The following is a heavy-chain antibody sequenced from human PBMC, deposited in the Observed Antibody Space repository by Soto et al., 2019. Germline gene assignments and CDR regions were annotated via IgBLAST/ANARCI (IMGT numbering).Heavy chain of an antibody. CDR2: MNTNSDDT. D-gene: IGHD6-13*01. J-gene: IGHJ6*02. V-gene: IGHV1-8*01. CDR3: AREWSAAGHFYGMDV. CDR1: GYTFTSYD. Sequence: QVQLVQSVAEVKKPGASVQVSCKTSGYTFTSYDINWVRQAPGQGLEWVGWMNTNSDDTRSAQKFRGRLTLTRDKSMRAVYMKLSNLRPDDTAVYYCAREWSAAGHFYGMDVWGQGTTVAVSS.